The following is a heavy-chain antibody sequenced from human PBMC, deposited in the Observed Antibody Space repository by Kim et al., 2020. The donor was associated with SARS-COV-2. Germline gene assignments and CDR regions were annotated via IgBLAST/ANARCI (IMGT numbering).Heavy chain of an antibody. V-gene: IGHV5-51*01. CDR1: GYSFTSYW. D-gene: IGHD1-26*01. J-gene: IGHJ4*02. CDR2: IYPGDSDT. Sequence: GESLKISCKGSGYSFTSYWIGWVRQMPGKGLEWMGIIYPGDSDTRYSPSFQGQVTISADKSISTAYLQWSSLKASDTAMDYCARRIEGQWELLTGGYFDYWGQGTLVTVSS. CDR3: ARRIEGQWELLTGGYFDY.